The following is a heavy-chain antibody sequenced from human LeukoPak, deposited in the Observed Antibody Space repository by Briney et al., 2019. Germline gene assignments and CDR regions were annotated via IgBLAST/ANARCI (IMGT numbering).Heavy chain of an antibody. CDR1: GFTFHDYA. V-gene: IGHV3-9*01. J-gene: IGHJ6*03. CDR2: ISWNSGSI. Sequence: GGSLRLSCAASGFTFHDYAMHWVRQAPGKGLEWVSGISWNSGSIGYADSVKGRFTISRDNAKNSLYLQMNSLRAEDTAVYYCARATWDPNYYYYMDVWGKGTTVTISS. CDR3: ARATWDPNYYYYMDV. D-gene: IGHD1-26*01.